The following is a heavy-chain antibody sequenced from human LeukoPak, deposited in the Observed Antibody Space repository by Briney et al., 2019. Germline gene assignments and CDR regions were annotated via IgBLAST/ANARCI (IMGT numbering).Heavy chain of an antibody. V-gene: IGHV3-11*04. CDR3: AREGGENYDFWSGYDAFDI. Sequence: GGSLRLSCAASGFAFSDYYMTWIRQSPGKGLEWVSYVSSSGGTSYYADSVKGRFTISRDNAKNSLYLQMNSLRAEDTAVYYCAREGGENYDFWSGYDAFDIWGQGTMVTVSS. CDR2: VSSSGGTS. CDR1: GFAFSDYY. J-gene: IGHJ3*02. D-gene: IGHD3-3*01.